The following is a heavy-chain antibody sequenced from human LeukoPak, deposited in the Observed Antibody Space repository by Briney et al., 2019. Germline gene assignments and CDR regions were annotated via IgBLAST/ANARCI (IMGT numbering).Heavy chain of an antibody. CDR3: AXLPXYYXG. V-gene: IGHV4-39*01. CDR1: GXSIXTXXYY. Sequence: SGXSIXTXXYYWGWIRQXPGKGLEWICIXCXSGSTYYNPSLKSRVTXSVNTAKNQFSMKLSSVTAADTAVYYCAXLPXYYXG. CDR2: XCXSGST. J-gene: IGHJ6*01.